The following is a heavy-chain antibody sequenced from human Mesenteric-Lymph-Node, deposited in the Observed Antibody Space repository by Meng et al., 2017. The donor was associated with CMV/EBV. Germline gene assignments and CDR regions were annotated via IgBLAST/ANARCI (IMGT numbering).Heavy chain of an antibody. J-gene: IGHJ5*02. D-gene: IGHD4-23*01. Sequence: GSLRLSCTVSGGSISTYYWSWIRQPPGKGLEWIGYITDTGDTNYNPSLGSRVTMSVATSKKQFSLKLTSVTAADTAVYYCAGQDSGGLDPWGQGTLVTVSS. CDR3: AGQDSGGLDP. CDR1: GGSISTYY. V-gene: IGHV4-59*08. CDR2: ITDTGDT.